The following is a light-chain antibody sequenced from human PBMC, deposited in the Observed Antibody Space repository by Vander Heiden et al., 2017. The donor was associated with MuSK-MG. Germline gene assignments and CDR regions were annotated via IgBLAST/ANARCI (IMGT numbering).Light chain of an antibody. V-gene: IGKV3-20*01. CDR2: GGS. CDR1: QSVSGSY. J-gene: IGKJ2*01. Sequence: ELVLTQSPGTLSLSPGDRATLSCRASQSVSGSYLAWYQLKPGQSLRLLIKGGSTRATGIPDRFSGSGSGTDFTLTISRLEPEDFAVYFCHQYGDSPYTFGLGTKLEIK. CDR3: HQYGDSPYT.